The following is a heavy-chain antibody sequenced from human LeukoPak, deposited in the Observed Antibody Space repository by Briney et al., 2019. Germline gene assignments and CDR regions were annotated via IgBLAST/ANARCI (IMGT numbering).Heavy chain of an antibody. CDR3: ARARYYYGPGSYYFDY. CDR2: IWYDGSNK. CDR1: GFTFSSYG. V-gene: IGHV3-33*01. Sequence: GGSLRLSCAASGFTFSSYGMHWVRQAPGKGLEWVAVIWYDGSNKYYADSVKGRFTISRDNSKNTLYLQMNSLRAEDTAVYYCARARYYYGPGSYYFDYWGQGSLVTVSS. J-gene: IGHJ4*02. D-gene: IGHD3-10*01.